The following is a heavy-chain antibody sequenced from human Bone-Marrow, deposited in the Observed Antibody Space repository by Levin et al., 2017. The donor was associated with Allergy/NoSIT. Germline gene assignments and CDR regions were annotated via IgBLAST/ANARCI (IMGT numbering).Heavy chain of an antibody. CDR2: LSWNSGSK. D-gene: IGHD6-13*01. CDR1: GFTFGDSA. CDR3: AKGPGIAAAKRYLDY. V-gene: IGHV3-9*01. Sequence: SCAASGFTFGDSAMHWVRQAPGKGLEWVSGLSWNSGSKGYADSVKGRFTISRDNAKNSLYLQMNSLKPEDTALYYCAKGPGIAAAKRYLDYWGPGTLVPVSS. J-gene: IGHJ4*02.